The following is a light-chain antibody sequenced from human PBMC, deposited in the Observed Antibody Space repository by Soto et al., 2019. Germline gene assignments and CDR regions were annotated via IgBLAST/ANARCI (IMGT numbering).Light chain of an antibody. CDR2: GGS. V-gene: IGKV2-28*01. CDR1: QALLRSNGYNY. J-gene: IGKJ1*01. Sequence: DIVMTQSPLSLTVTPGEPASISCRSSQALLRSNGYNYFNWYLQRPGQSPHLLIYGGSNVAPGVPDRFSGSGSGTDFTLRITRVEAEDVGVYHCMQALQAPPTFGQGTKVDIK. CDR3: MQALQAPPT.